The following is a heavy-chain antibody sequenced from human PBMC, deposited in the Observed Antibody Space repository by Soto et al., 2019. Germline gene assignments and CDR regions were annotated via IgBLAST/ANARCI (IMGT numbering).Heavy chain of an antibody. V-gene: IGHV3-23*01. Sequence: GGSLRLSCAASGFTFSSYAMSWVRQAPGKGLEWVSAISGSGGSTYYADSVKGRFTISRDNSKNTLYLQMNSLRAEDTAVYYCAKDFRITMVRGVIIYFDYWGQGTLVTVSS. CDR3: AKDFRITMVRGVIIYFDY. CDR2: ISGSGGST. D-gene: IGHD3-10*01. CDR1: GFTFSSYA. J-gene: IGHJ4*02.